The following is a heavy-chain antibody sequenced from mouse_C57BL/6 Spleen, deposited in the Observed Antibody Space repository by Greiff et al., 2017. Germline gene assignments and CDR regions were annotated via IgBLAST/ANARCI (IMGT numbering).Heavy chain of an antibody. CDR3: ARGATVVAEAMDY. CDR1: GFSLTSYG. Sequence: VQRVESGPGLVAPSQSLSITCTVSGFSLTSYGVHWVRQPPGKGLEWLVVIWSDGSTTYNSALKSRLSISKDNSKSQVFLKMNSLQTDDTAMYYCARGATVVAEAMDYWGQGTSVTVSS. V-gene: IGHV2-6*03. D-gene: IGHD1-1*01. J-gene: IGHJ4*01. CDR2: IWSDGST.